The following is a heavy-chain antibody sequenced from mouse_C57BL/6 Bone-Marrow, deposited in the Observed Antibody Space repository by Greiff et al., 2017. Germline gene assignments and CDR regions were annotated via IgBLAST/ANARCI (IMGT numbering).Heavy chain of an antibody. CDR1: GFSLTSYA. Sequence: VMLVESGPGLVAPSQSLSITCTVSGFSLTSYAISWVRQPPGKGLEWLGVIWTGGGTNYNSALKSRLSISKDNSKSQVFLKMNSLQTEDTARYYCARTDYSSAYYARDYWGQGTSVTVSS. V-gene: IGHV2-9-1*01. CDR2: IWTGGGT. CDR3: ARTDYSSAYYARDY. J-gene: IGHJ4*01. D-gene: IGHD2-5*01.